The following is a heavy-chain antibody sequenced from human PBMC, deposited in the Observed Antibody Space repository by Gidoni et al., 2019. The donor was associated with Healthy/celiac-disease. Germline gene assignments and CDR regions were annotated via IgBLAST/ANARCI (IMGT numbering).Heavy chain of an antibody. J-gene: IGHJ4*02. V-gene: IGHV4-34*01. CDR2: INKSGST. Sequence: QVQLQQWGAGLLNPAETLSLTCVFNGGSLSGYYWRWIRQPPGKGLEWIGEINKSGSTKYNPSLKSRVNITVDTSKNQFSLKLSSVTAADTAVYYCARGPIAAAGYYFDYWGQGTLVTVSS. CDR1: GGSLSGYY. CDR3: ARGPIAAAGYYFDY. D-gene: IGHD6-13*01.